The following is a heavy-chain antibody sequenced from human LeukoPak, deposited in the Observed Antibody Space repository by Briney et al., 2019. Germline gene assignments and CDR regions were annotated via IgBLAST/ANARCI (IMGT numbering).Heavy chain of an antibody. CDR2: ISYDGSNK. CDR1: GFTFSSYA. V-gene: IGHV3-30*04. CDR3: ARGALRRY. D-gene: IGHD1-14*01. Sequence: GGSLRLSCAASGFTFSSYAMHWVRQAPGKGLEWVAVISYDGSNKYYADSVKGRFTISRDNAKNSLYLQMNSLRAEDTAVYYCARGALRRYWGQGALVTVSS. J-gene: IGHJ4*02.